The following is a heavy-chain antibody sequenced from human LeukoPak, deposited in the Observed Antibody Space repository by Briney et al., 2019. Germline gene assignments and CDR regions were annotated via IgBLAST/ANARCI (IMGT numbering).Heavy chain of an antibody. CDR3: ARLLGRLNDYVWGSYRYVDY. V-gene: IGHV1-18*01. D-gene: IGHD3-16*02. J-gene: IGHJ4*02. CDR1: GYTFTSYG. CDR2: ISAYNGNT. Sequence: APVKVSCKASGYTFTSYGISWVRPAPGQGLEWMGWISAYNGNTNYAQKLQGRVTMTTDTSTSTAYMELRSLRSDDTAVYYCARLLGRLNDYVWGSYRYVDYWGQGTLVTVSS.